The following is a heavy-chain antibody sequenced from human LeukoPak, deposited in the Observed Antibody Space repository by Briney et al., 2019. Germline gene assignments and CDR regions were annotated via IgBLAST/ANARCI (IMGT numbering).Heavy chain of an antibody. D-gene: IGHD2-21*02. CDR3: ARTGVTADIDAEYFQH. V-gene: IGHV5-51*01. CDR1: GYTFAIYT. CDR2: IYPGDSDT. Sequence: GESLKISCKGSGYTFAIYTIAWVRLMPGKGLEWMGIIYPGDSDTRYSPSFQGQVTISADKSISTAYLQWSSLKASDTAMYYCARTGVTADIDAEYFQHWGQGTLVTVSS. J-gene: IGHJ1*01.